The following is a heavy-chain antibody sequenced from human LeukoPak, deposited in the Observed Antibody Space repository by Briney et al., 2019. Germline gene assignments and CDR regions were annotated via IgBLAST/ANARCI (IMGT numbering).Heavy chain of an antibody. D-gene: IGHD6-19*01. J-gene: IGHJ4*02. CDR2: MNPNTGNT. V-gene: IGHV1-8*01. Sequence: ASVKVSCKAFGYTFTSYDINWVRQATGQGLEWMGWMNPNTGNTGYAQKFQGRVTMTRDTSISTAYMELSSLRSDDTAVYYCARDDGVAASGYWGQGTLVTVSS. CDR1: GYTFTSYD. CDR3: ARDDGVAASGY.